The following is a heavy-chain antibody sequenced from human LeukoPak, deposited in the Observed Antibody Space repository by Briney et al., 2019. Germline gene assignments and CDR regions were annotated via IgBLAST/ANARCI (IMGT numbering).Heavy chain of an antibody. Sequence: GGSLRLSCAASGFTFSSYAMSWVRQAPGKGLEWVSAISGSGGSTYYADSVKGRFTISRDNSKNTLYLQMNSLRAEDTAVYHCAKEGDSSSWVSYFDYWGQGTLVTVSS. V-gene: IGHV3-23*01. D-gene: IGHD6-13*01. J-gene: IGHJ4*02. CDR3: AKEGDSSSWVSYFDY. CDR1: GFTFSSYA. CDR2: ISGSGGST.